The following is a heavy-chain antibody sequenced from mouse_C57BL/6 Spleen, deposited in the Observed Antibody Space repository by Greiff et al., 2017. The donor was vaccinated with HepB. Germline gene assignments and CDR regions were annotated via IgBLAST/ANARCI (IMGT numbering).Heavy chain of an antibody. CDR1: GYTFTDYY. Sequence: EVQLQQSGPELVKPGASVKISCKASGYTFTDYYMNWVKQSHGKSLEWIGDINPNNGGTSYHQKFKGKATLTVDKSSRTAYMALRSLTSEDSAVYYGARGGLRWYFDVWGTGTTVTVSS. CDR2: INPNNGGT. J-gene: IGHJ1*03. D-gene: IGHD2-2*01. V-gene: IGHV1-26*01. CDR3: ARGGLRWYFDV.